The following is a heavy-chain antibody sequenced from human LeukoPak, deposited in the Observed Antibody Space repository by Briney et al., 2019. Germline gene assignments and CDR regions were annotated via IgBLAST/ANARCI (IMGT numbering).Heavy chain of an antibody. J-gene: IGHJ4*02. CDR3: ARSLLNWGIRSPYFDY. Sequence: KPSETLSLTCTVSGGSISSSIYYWGWIRQPPGKGLEWIGSIYYSGSTYYNPSLKSRVTISVDTSKNQFSLKLSSVTAADTAVYYCARSLLNWGIRSPYFDYWGQGTLVTVSS. V-gene: IGHV4-39*01. CDR2: IYYSGST. CDR1: GGSISSSIYY. D-gene: IGHD7-27*01.